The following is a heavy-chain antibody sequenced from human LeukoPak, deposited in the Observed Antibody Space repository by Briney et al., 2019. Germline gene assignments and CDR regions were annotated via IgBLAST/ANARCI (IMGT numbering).Heavy chain of an antibody. CDR1: GGSISSSSYY. CDR2: IYYSGNT. V-gene: IGHV4-39*01. Sequence: SETLSLTCTVSGGSISSSSYYWDWIRQPPGKGLEWFGAIYYSGNTKYTPSLKSRVTISVDTSKNQFSLKLSSVTAADTAVYYCARHRIPAALASAFDYWGQGTLVTVSS. J-gene: IGHJ4*02. D-gene: IGHD2-2*01. CDR3: ARHRIPAALASAFDY.